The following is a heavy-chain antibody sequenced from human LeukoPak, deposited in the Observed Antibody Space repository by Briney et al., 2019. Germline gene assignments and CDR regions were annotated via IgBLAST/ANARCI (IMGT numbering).Heavy chain of an antibody. D-gene: IGHD5-18*01. Sequence: GGSLRLSCAASGFTVSSNYMSWVRQAPGKGLEWVSLFYRGGSTYYADSVTGRFTISRDYSKNALCLQMNSLRAEDTAVYYCARQETPMGNSFDYWGQGTLVTVSS. CDR1: GFTVSSNY. CDR2: FYRGGST. CDR3: ARQETPMGNSFDY. J-gene: IGHJ4*02. V-gene: IGHV3-66*04.